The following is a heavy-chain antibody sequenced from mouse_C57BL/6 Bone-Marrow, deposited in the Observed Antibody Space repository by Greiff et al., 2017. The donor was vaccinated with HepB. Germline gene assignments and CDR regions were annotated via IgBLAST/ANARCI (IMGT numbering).Heavy chain of an antibody. CDR2: IDPANGNT. CDR3: ARDGYYDYDGRYYYAMDY. J-gene: IGHJ4*01. Sequence: EVKLQQSVAELVRPGASVKLSCTASGFNTKNTYMHWVKQRPEPGLEWIGRIDPANGNTKYAPKFQGKATITADTSSNTAYLQLSSLTSEDTAIYYCARDGYYDYDGRYYYAMDYWGQGTSVTVSS. V-gene: IGHV14-3*01. D-gene: IGHD2-4*01. CDR1: GFNTKNTY.